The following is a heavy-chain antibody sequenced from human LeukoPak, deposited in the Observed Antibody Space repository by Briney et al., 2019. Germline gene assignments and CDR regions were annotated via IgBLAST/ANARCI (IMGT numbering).Heavy chain of an antibody. J-gene: IGHJ4*02. V-gene: IGHV3-64*01. CDR3: ARDAGFCSGGSCPRYYFDY. CDR2: ISSNGGGT. CDR1: GFTFSSYA. D-gene: IGHD2-15*01. Sequence: PGGSLRLSCAASGFTFSSYAMHWVRQAPGKGLEYVSAISSNGGGTYYANSVKGRFTISRDNSKNTLYLQMGSLRAEDMAMYYCARDAGFCSGGSCPRYYFDYWGQGTLVTVSS.